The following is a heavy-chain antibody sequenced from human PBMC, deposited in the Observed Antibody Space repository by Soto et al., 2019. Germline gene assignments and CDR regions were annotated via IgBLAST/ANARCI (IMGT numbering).Heavy chain of an antibody. J-gene: IGHJ5*02. CDR3: AREPFSSGSNKPPFDP. CDR2: IYYSGST. V-gene: IGHV4-31*03. D-gene: IGHD3-22*01. Sequence: PSETLSLTCTVSGGSISSGGYYWSWIRQHPGKGLEWIGYIYYSGSTYYNPSLKSRVTISVDTSKNQFSLKLSSVTAADTAVYYCAREPFSSGSNKPPFDPWGQGTLVTVSS. CDR1: GGSISSGGYY.